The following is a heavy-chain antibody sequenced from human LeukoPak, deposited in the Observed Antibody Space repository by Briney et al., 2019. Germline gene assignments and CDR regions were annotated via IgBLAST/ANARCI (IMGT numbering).Heavy chain of an antibody. Sequence: GGSLRLSCAASGFTFSNYWMSWVRQAPGKGLEWVANIKYDGSETYYVRSVRGRFTISRHISKNTLYLQMNSLRPEDTAVYYCARYYYDAKAFDVWGQGTMVTVSS. J-gene: IGHJ3*01. D-gene: IGHD3-22*01. CDR1: GFTFSNYW. CDR3: ARYYYDAKAFDV. V-gene: IGHV3-7*05. CDR2: IKYDGSET.